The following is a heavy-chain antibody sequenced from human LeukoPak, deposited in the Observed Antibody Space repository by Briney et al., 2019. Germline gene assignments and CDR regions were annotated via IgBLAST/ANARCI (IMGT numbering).Heavy chain of an antibody. D-gene: IGHD6-19*01. J-gene: IGHJ6*02. CDR3: ARRGGSSGWYYYYYGVDV. CDR1: GGSISSSSYY. V-gene: IGHV4-39*01. Sequence: SETLSLTCTVSGGSISSSSYYWGWIRQPPGKGLEWIGSIYYSGSTYYNPSLKSRVTISVDTSKNQFSLKLSSVTAADTAVYYCARRGGSSGWYYYYYGVDVWGQGTTVTVSS. CDR2: IYYSGST.